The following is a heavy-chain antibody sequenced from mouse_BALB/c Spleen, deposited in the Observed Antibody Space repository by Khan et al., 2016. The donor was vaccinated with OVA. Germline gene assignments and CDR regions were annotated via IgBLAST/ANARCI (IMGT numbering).Heavy chain of an antibody. CDR2: ISYSGST. J-gene: IGHJ2*01. CDR1: GYSITSGYG. V-gene: IGHV3-2*02. CDR3: ARTARIKY. D-gene: IGHD1-2*01. Sequence: EVQLQKSGPGLVKPSQSLSLTWTVTGYSITSGYGWNWIRQFPGNKLEWMGYISYSGSTNYNPSLKSRISITRDTSKNQFFLQLNSVTTEDTATYYCARTARIKYWGQGTTLTVSS.